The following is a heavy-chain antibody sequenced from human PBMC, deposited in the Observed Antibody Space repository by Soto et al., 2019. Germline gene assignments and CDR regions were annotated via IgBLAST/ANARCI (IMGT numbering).Heavy chain of an antibody. CDR2: IIPIFGTA. Sequence: QVQLVQSGAEVKKPGSSVKVSCKASGGTFSSYAISWVRQAPGQGLEWMGGIIPIFGTANYAQKFQGRVTITADQSTCTAYVELSSLTFEETAVYYCARVGVEGRSGYYNAYWGRGTLVTVSS. V-gene: IGHV1-69*12. CDR3: ARVGVEGRSGYYNAY. CDR1: GGTFSSYA. J-gene: IGHJ4*02. D-gene: IGHD3-22*01.